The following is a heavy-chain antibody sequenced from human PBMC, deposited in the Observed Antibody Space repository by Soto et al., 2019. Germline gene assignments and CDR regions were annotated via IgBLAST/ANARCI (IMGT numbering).Heavy chain of an antibody. V-gene: IGHV4-39*01. CDR1: GGSISSSSYY. CDR3: ARQSSSWSSTYSYYYGMDV. J-gene: IGHJ6*02. CDR2: IYYSGST. D-gene: IGHD6-13*01. Sequence: PSETLSLTCTVSGGSISSSSYYWGWIRQPPGKGLEWIGSIYYSGSTYYNPSLKSRVTISVDTSKNQFSLKLSSVTAAATAVYYCARQSSSWSSTYSYYYGMDVWGQGTTVTVSS.